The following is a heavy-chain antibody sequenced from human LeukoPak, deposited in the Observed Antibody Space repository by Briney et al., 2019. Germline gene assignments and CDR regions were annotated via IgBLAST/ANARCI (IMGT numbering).Heavy chain of an antibody. V-gene: IGHV3-23*01. CDR3: ARERVEYQLLSKRGVYHFDY. D-gene: IGHD2-2*01. CDR2: ISGSGGST. CDR1: GFTFSSYA. Sequence: GGSLRLSCAASGFTFSSYAMTWVRQAPGKGLEWVSAISGSGGSTYYADSVKGRFTISRDNSKNTLYLQMNSLRAEDTAVYYCARERVEYQLLSKRGVYHFDYWGQGILVTVSS. J-gene: IGHJ4*02.